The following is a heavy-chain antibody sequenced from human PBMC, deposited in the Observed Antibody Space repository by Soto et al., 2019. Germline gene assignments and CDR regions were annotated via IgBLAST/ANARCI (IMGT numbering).Heavy chain of an antibody. Sequence: GGSLRLSCAASGFTFSSYSMNWVRQAPGKGLEWVSSISSSSSYIYYADSVKGRFTISRDNAKNSLYLQMNSLRAEDTAVYYCARDRSSSSWPDYYYYYGMDVWAQGTTVTVSS. J-gene: IGHJ6*02. CDR2: ISSSSSYI. CDR1: GFTFSSYS. CDR3: ARDRSSSSWPDYYYYYGMDV. V-gene: IGHV3-21*01. D-gene: IGHD6-13*01.